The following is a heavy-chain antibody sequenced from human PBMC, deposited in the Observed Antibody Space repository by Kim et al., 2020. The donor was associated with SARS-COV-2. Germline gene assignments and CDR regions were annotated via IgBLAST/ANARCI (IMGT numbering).Heavy chain of an antibody. CDR1: GFTFSSYG. J-gene: IGHJ5*01. V-gene: IGHV3-30*18. Sequence: GGSLRLSCAASGFTFSSYGMHWVRQAPGKGLEWVAVISYDGSNKYYADSVKGRFTISRDNSKNTLYLQMNRLRAEDTAVYYCAKGASIVVVVAAGPNWF. CDR2: ISYDGSNK. D-gene: IGHD2-15*01. CDR3: AKGASIVVVVAAGPNWF.